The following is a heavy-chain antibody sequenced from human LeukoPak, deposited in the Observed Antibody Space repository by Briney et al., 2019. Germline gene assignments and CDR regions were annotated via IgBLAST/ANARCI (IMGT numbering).Heavy chain of an antibody. CDR2: INHSGST. J-gene: IGHJ4*02. CDR1: GGSFSGYY. CDR3: ARVDYAGNSGDY. V-gene: IGHV4-34*01. D-gene: IGHD4-23*01. Sequence: SETLSLTCAVYGGSFSGYYWSWIRQPPGKGLEWIGEINHSGSTNYNPSLRSRVTISVDTSKNQFSLKLSSVTAADTAVYYCARVDYAGNSGDYWGQGTLVTVSS.